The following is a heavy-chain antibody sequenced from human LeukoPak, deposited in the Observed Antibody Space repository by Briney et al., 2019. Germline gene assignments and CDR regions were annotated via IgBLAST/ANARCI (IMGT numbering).Heavy chain of an antibody. D-gene: IGHD1-1*01. CDR2: IIPIFGTA. Sequence: GASVKVSCKASGGTFSSYAISWVRQAPGQGREWMGGIIPIFGTANYAQKFQGRVTITTDESTSTAYMELSSLRSEDTAVYYCASPGLDPLEYWGQGTLVTVSS. V-gene: IGHV1-69*05. CDR3: ASPGLDPLEY. CDR1: GGTFSSYA. J-gene: IGHJ4*02.